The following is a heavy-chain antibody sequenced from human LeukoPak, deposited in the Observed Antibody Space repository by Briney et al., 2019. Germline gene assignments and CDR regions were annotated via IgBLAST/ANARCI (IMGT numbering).Heavy chain of an antibody. CDR3: ARRGYSYDFFDY. V-gene: IGHV4-4*07. D-gene: IGHD5-18*01. CDR2: IYNSGST. CDR1: GGSISSYY. Sequence: SETLSLTCTVSGGSISSYYWSWIRQPAGKGLEWIGRIYNSGSTNYNPSLKSRVTMSVDTSKNQFSLKLSSVTAADTAVYYCARRGYSYDFFDYWGQGTLVTVSS. J-gene: IGHJ4*02.